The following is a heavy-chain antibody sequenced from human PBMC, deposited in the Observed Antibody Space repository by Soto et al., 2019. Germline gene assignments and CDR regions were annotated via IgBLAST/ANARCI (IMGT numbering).Heavy chain of an antibody. J-gene: IGHJ3*02. CDR3: ARALNRDCYNYAFDI. CDR2: ISSSSSYI. V-gene: IGHV3-21*01. Sequence: GGSLRLSCAASGFTFSSYSMNWVRQAPGKGLEWVSSISSSSSYIYYADSVKGRFTISIDNAKNSLYLPMNCLRAEDTAVDYCARALNRDCYNYAFDIWGQGTMVTVSS. D-gene: IGHD2-21*01. CDR1: GFTFSSYS.